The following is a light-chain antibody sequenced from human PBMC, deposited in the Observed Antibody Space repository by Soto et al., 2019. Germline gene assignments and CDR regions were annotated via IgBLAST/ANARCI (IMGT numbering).Light chain of an antibody. J-gene: IGKJ3*01. V-gene: IGKV3-20*01. CDR2: GAS. CDR3: QQYGSSPPFT. CDR1: QSVSSSY. Sequence: IVLSQSPGTLSLTPGERATLSCRASQSVSSSYLAWYQQKPGQAPRLLIYGASSRATGIPDRFSGSGSGTDFTLTISRLEPEDSAVYYCQQYGSSPPFTFGPGT.